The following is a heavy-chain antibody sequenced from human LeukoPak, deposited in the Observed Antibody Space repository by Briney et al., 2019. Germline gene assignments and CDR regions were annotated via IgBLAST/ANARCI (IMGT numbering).Heavy chain of an antibody. CDR3: AREGYYDSTGYYYHDAFDI. Sequence: SETLSLTCTVSGGSISSGAYYWSWIRQHPGKGLEWIGYIYYSGSTYYNPSLKSRVTISVDTSKNQFSLKLSSVTAADTAVYYCAREGYYDSTGYYYHDAFDIWGQGTMVTVSS. CDR2: IYYSGST. CDR1: GGSISSGAYY. J-gene: IGHJ3*02. D-gene: IGHD3-22*01. V-gene: IGHV4-31*03.